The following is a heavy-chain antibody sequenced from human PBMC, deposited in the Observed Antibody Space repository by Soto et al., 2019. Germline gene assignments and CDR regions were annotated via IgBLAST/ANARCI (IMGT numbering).Heavy chain of an antibody. CDR2: ISGGGGTT. V-gene: IGHV3-23*01. CDR3: AKDRGSSISARAT. Sequence: QPGGSLRLSCAASGFTFGSYGMTWVRQAPGKGLEWVSTISGGGGTTYYADSLKGRFTISRDDSKNTLYLQMSNLRADDTAVYYCAKDRGSSISARATWGQGTLVTVSS. J-gene: IGHJ4*02. CDR1: GFTFGSYG. D-gene: IGHD6-6*01.